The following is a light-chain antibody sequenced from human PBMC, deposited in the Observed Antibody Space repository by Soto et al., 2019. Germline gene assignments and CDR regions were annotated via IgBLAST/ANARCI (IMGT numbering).Light chain of an antibody. CDR3: RSHTSSNATYV. CDR1: SSDVGGYNY. CDR2: EVS. J-gene: IGLJ1*01. Sequence: QSVLTQAASGCGSPGQSITISGAGTSSDVGGYNYVSWYQQHPGKAPKLMIYEVSNRPSGVSNRFSGSKSGNTASLTISVRQAEDEPNYYCRSHTSSNATYVCEPGPK. V-gene: IGLV2-14*01.